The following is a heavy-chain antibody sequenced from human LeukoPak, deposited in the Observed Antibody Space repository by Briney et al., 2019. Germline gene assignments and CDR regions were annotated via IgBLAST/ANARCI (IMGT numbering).Heavy chain of an antibody. CDR1: GFTVSSNY. D-gene: IGHD2-2*01. CDR2: IYSGGST. V-gene: IGHV3-66*02. J-gene: IGHJ3*02. Sequence: GGSLRLSCAASGFTVSSNYMSWVSQAPGKGLEGVSVIYSGGSTYYAASVKGRCTISRDHSKNTLYLQMNSLRAEDTAVYYCARPQPRPLGAFDIWGQGTMVTVSS. CDR3: ARPQPRPLGAFDI.